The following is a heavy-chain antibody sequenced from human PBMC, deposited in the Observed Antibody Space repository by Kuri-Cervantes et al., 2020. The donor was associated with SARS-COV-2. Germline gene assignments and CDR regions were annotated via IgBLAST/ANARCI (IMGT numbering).Heavy chain of an antibody. J-gene: IGHJ6*02. V-gene: IGHV1-2*02. D-gene: IGHD2-15*01. CDR2: INPNSGGT. CDR1: GYTFTGYY. Sequence: ASVKVSCKASGYTFTGYYMHWVRQAPGQGLEWMGWINPNSGGTNYAQKFQGRVTMTRDTSISTAYMELSRLRSDDTAVYYCARRPPYCSGGSCYYYYYGMDVWGLGTTVTVSS. CDR3: ARRPPYCSGGSCYYYYYGMDV.